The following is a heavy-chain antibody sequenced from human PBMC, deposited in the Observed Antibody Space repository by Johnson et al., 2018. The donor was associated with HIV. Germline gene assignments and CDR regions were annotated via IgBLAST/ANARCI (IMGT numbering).Heavy chain of an antibody. CDR2: IKSKTDGGTT. CDR1: GFTFSNAW. Sequence: VQLVESGGGLVQPGRSLRLSCAASGFTFSNAWMSWVRQAPGKGLEWVGRIKSKTDGGTTDYAAPVKGRFTISRDDSKNTLYLQMNSLKTEDTAVYYCARAWSLGAFDIWGQGTMVTVSS. V-gene: IGHV3-15*01. CDR3: ARAWSLGAFDI. D-gene: IGHD2-15*01. J-gene: IGHJ3*02.